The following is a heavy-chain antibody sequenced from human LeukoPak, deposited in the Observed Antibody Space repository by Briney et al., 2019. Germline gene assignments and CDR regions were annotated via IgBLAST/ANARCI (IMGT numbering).Heavy chain of an antibody. CDR1: GXTFSSYW. CDR3: ARMSQRSFDP. CDR2: IKQDGVEQ. J-gene: IGHJ5*02. Sequence: GGSLRLSCAASGXTFSSYWVSWVRQAPGKGLEWVANIKQDGVEQYYVDSVEGRFTISRDNAKSSLFLQMNSLRAEGTAVYYCARMSQRSFDPCGQGTMVTVSS. V-gene: IGHV3-7*05.